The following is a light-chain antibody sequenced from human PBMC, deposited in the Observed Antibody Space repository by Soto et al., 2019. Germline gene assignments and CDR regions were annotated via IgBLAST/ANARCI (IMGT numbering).Light chain of an antibody. J-gene: IGKJ2*01. CDR1: QSVSSIY. Sequence: ELVLTQSPGTLSLYPGERAPLSCRASQSVSSIYLAWYQQKPGQAPRLLIYRASSRDTGIPDRFSGSRSGTDFTLTISRLEPEDFAVYYCHEYGASPPYTFGQGTRLEIK. CDR2: RAS. V-gene: IGKV3-20*01. CDR3: HEYGASPPYT.